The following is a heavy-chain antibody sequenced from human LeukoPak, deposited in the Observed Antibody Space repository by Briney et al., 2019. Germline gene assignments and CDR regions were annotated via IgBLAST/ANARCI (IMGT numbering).Heavy chain of an antibody. Sequence: ASVKVSCKASGYTFISYYMHWVRQAPGQGLEWMGIINPTGGSTSYAQKFQGRVTMTRDTSTTTVYMELSSLRSEDTAVYYCARDAANYYHDSSGYYFDHWGQGTLVTVSS. J-gene: IGHJ4*02. CDR2: INPTGGST. V-gene: IGHV1-46*01. D-gene: IGHD3-22*01. CDR1: GYTFISYY. CDR3: ARDAANYYHDSSGYYFDH.